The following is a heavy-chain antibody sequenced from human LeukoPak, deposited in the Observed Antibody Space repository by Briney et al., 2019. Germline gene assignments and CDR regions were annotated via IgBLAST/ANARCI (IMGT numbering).Heavy chain of an antibody. D-gene: IGHD6-19*01. J-gene: IGHJ4*02. V-gene: IGHV3-74*01. CDR2: NNGDGSTT. CDR1: GFSLSGYW. Sequence: GGSLRLSCVASGFSLSGYWMYWVRQAPGKGLMYISRNNGDGSTTNYADVVKGRFTMSRDNVKNTLYLQMNSLRVEDTAVYYCAKPGRGSGWQKFYFDYWGQGTLVTVSS. CDR3: AKPGRGSGWQKFYFDY.